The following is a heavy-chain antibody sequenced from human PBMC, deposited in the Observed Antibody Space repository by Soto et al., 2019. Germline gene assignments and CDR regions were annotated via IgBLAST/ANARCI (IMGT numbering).Heavy chain of an antibody. CDR3: ARAGAMVRGVGEIDY. J-gene: IGHJ4*02. D-gene: IGHD3-10*01. CDR2: ISAYNGNT. V-gene: IGHV1-18*01. Sequence: ASVKVSCKASGYTFTSYGISWVRQAPGQGLEWMGWISAYNGNTNYAQKLQGRVTMTTDTSTSTAYMELRSLRSDDTAAYYCARAGAMVRGVGEIDYWGQGTLVTVSS. CDR1: GYTFTSYG.